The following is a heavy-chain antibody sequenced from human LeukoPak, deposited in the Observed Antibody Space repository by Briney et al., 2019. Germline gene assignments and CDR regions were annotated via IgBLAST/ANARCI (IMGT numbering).Heavy chain of an antibody. CDR1: GFTFDDYA. Sequence: PGGSLRLSCAASGFTFDDYAMHWVRQAPGKGLEWVSGISWNSGSIGYADSVKGRFTISRDNAKNSLYLQMNSLRAEDTALYYCAKSHSTMWELLPDYWGQGTLVTVSS. J-gene: IGHJ4*02. V-gene: IGHV3-9*01. CDR2: ISWNSGSI. CDR3: AKSHSTMWELLPDY. D-gene: IGHD1-26*01.